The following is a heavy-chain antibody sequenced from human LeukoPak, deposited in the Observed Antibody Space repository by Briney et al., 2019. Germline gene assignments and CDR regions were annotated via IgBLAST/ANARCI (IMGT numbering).Heavy chain of an antibody. Sequence: PSETLSLTCAVYGGSFSGYYWSWIRQPPGKGPEWIGEINHSGSTNYNPSLKSRVTISVDTSKNQFSLKLSSVTAADTAVYYCARGRGRGFTYFDYWGQGTLVTVSS. CDR2: INHSGST. J-gene: IGHJ4*02. CDR1: GGSFSGYY. CDR3: ARGRGRGFTYFDY. D-gene: IGHD1-26*01. V-gene: IGHV4-34*01.